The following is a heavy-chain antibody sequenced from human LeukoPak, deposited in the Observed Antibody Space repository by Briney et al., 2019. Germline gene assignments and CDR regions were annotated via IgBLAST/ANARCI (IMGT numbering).Heavy chain of an antibody. D-gene: IGHD6-13*01. CDR3: AKPPWGFSSSSWYYFDY. CDR1: GFTFSSYA. Sequence: GGSLRLSCAASGFTFSSYAMSWVRQAPGKGLEWVSAISGSGGSTYYADSVKGRFTISRDNSKNTLYLQMNSLRAEDTAVYYCAKPPWGFSSSSWYYFDYLGQGTLVTVSS. V-gene: IGHV3-23*01. J-gene: IGHJ4*02. CDR2: ISGSGGST.